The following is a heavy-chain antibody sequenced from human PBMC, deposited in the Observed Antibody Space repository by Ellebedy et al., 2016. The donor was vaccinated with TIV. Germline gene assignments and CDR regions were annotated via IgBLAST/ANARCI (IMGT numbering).Heavy chain of an antibody. D-gene: IGHD3-22*01. CDR1: GGSFSGYY. J-gene: IGHJ5*02. CDR3: ARFYNGYYDSLAP. CDR2: INHSGST. Sequence: GSLRLXXAVYGGSFSGYYWSWIRQPPGKGLEWIGEINHSGSTNYKSSLKSRVTISVDTSKNQFSLKLSSVTAADTAVYYCARFYNGYYDSLAPWGQGTLVTVSS. V-gene: IGHV4-34*01.